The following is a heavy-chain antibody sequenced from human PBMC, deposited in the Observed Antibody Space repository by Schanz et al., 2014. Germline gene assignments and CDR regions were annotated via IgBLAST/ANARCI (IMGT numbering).Heavy chain of an antibody. V-gene: IGHV4-4*02. CDR3: ARDPGYSGQYGLDV. D-gene: IGHD6-13*01. CDR1: GVSISSSNW. J-gene: IGHJ6*02. CDR2: IYDSGST. Sequence: QVQLQESGPGLVKPSGTLSLTCAVSGVSISSSNWWSWVRQAPGKGLEWIGEIYDSGSTNYNPSLKSRVTISLDTSKNQFSLKLRSVTSADTAVYYCARDPGYSGQYGLDVWGQGTTVTVSS.